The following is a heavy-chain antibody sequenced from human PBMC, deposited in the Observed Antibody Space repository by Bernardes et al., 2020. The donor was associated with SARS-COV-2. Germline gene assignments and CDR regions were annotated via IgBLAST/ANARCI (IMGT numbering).Heavy chain of an antibody. J-gene: IGHJ4*02. D-gene: IGHD3-3*01. CDR2: IWYDGSNK. Sequence: GSLRLSCAASGFTFSSYGMHWVRQAPGKGLEWVAVIWYDGSNKYYADSVKGRFTISRDNSKNTLYLQMNSLRAEDTAVYYCARGSRSGYYFDYWGQGTLVTVSS. V-gene: IGHV3-33*01. CDR3: ARGSRSGYYFDY. CDR1: GFTFSSYG.